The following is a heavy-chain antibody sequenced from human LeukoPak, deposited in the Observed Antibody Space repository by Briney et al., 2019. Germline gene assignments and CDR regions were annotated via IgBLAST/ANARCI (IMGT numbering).Heavy chain of an antibody. CDR1: GYSISSGYY. D-gene: IGHD3-9*01. V-gene: IGHV4-38-2*02. CDR2: IYHSGST. Sequence: SETLSLTCTVSGYSISSGYYWGWIRQPPGKGLEWIGSIYHSGSTYYNPSLKSRVTISVDTSKNQFSLKLSSVTAADTAVYYCARSDYDILTGYTANFDYWGQGTLVTVSS. J-gene: IGHJ4*02. CDR3: ARSDYDILTGYTANFDY.